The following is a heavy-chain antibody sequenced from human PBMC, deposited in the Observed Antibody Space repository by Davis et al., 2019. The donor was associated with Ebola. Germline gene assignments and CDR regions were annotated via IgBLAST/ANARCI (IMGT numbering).Heavy chain of an antibody. Sequence: GESLKISCKGSGYTFVNYWIAWVRQMPGRGLEYMGIIYPGDSDARYRPSFQGQVTISVDKSITTAYLQWSSLKASDSGMYYCARVSTGGGNSRDHFPYWGQGTLVTVSS. D-gene: IGHD7-27*01. CDR3: ARVSTGGGNSRDHFPY. V-gene: IGHV5-51*01. J-gene: IGHJ4*02. CDR2: IYPGDSDA. CDR1: GYTFVNYW.